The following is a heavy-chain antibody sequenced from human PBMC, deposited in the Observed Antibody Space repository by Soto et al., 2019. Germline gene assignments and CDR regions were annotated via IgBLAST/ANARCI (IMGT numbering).Heavy chain of an antibody. V-gene: IGHV5-51*01. CDR3: ARRSGSYHHYRLDV. CDR1: GYSFISYW. CDR2: IYPGDSYT. D-gene: IGHD1-26*01. Sequence: SLKISCKGSGYSFISYWICWVRQMPGKGLEWMGIIYPGDSYTRYSPSFQGQVTISDDKSISTAYLQWSSLKASDTAVYYCARRSGSYHHYRLDVSGQGTTVTVS. J-gene: IGHJ6*02.